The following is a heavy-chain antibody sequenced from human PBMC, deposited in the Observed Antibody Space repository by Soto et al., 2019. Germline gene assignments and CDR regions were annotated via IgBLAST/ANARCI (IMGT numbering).Heavy chain of an antibody. J-gene: IGHJ2*01. CDR2: SYYTGSA. CDR3: ARDNAGYDSSRFYHRKGDFDL. D-gene: IGHD3-22*01. V-gene: IGHV4-31*03. CDR1: GGSIISGGYY. Sequence: QVQLQESGPGLVKPSQTLSLTCSVSGGSIISGGYYWSWIRQQPGKGLEWIVNSYYTGSALYNPSLNRRVTISIDRSDNQFSLKLSSVTAADTAVYFCARDNAGYDSSRFYHRKGDFDLWGRGTLVTVSS.